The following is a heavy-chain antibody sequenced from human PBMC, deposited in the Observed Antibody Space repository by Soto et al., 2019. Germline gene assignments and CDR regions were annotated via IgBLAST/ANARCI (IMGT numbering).Heavy chain of an antibody. CDR1: GFNFYNYA. D-gene: IGHD3-3*01. V-gene: IGHV3-23*01. CDR2: ISGDGTRT. CDR3: VKDLRPNRGWFGP. J-gene: IGHJ5*02. Sequence: GGSLRLSCAASGFNFYNYAMTWVRQAPGKGLEWVSGISGDGTRTYYGDSVKGRFTISRDNSKNTVFLQMNSLRAEDTALYYCVKDLRPNRGWFGPWGQGTRVTVS.